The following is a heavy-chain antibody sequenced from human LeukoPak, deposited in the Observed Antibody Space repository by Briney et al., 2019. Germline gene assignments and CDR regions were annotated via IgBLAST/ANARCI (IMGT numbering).Heavy chain of an antibody. CDR3: ARVGVPHFYYYMDV. CDR1: GASINSDTYY. CDR2: HSHSGSA. V-gene: IGHV4-39*07. Sequence: SETLSLTCTVSGASINSDTYYWGWIRQPPGKGLEWIGTHSHSGSAYYNPSLRSRITMSLDTSENQLSLKLYSVTAADTAVYYCARVGVPHFYYYMDVWGKGTTVTVSS. J-gene: IGHJ6*03.